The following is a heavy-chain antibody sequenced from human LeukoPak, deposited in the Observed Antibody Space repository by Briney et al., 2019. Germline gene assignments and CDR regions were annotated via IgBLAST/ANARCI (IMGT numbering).Heavy chain of an antibody. CDR2: IYYSGST. Sequence: SETLSLTCTVSGGSISSYYWSWIRQPPGKGLEGMGYIYYSGSTNYNPSLKSRGTISVDTSKNQFSLKLSSVTAADTAVYYCARGLDGDGFDYWGQGTLVTVSS. J-gene: IGHJ4*02. V-gene: IGHV4-59*01. CDR3: ARGLDGDGFDY. D-gene: IGHD4-17*01. CDR1: GGSISSYY.